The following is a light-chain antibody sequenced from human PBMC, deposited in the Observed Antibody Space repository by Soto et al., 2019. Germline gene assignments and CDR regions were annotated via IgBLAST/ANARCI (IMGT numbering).Light chain of an antibody. CDR1: KLGDKY. CDR2: QDS. CDR3: QAWDSSTRVV. V-gene: IGLV3-1*01. Sequence: SYELTQPPSVSVSPGQPASITCSGDKLGDKYACWYQQEPGQSPVLVIYQDSKRTSGIPERFSGSNSGNTATLTISGTQAMYEADYYCQAWDSSTRVVFGGGTKLTVL. J-gene: IGLJ2*01.